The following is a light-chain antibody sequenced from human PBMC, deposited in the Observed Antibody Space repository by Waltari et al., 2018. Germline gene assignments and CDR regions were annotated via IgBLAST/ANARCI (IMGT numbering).Light chain of an antibody. J-gene: IGLJ2*01. Sequence: QSVLAQLPSVSGTPGQRVTISCTGRSSNIGAYDVHWDQQLPGTAPKLLIYGTNSRPSGVPDRFSGSKSVTSASLVIAGLQVEDEADYYCQTYDRSLSASVFGGGTKLTVL. V-gene: IGLV1-40*01. CDR2: GTN. CDR3: QTYDRSLSASV. CDR1: SSNIGAYD.